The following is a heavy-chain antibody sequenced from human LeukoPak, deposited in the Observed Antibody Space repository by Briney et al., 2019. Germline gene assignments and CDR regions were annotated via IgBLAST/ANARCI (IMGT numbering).Heavy chain of an antibody. CDR2: IYYSGST. CDR3: AGGWQATRYYYYYGMDV. J-gene: IGHJ6*02. CDR1: GGSISSYY. D-gene: IGHD3-16*01. V-gene: IGHV4-59*01. Sequence: SETLPLTCTVSGGSISSYYWSRIRQPPGKGLEWIGYIYYSGSTNYNPSLKSRVTISVDTSKNQFSLKLSSVTAADTAVYYCAGGWQATRYYYYYGMDVWGQGTTVTVSS.